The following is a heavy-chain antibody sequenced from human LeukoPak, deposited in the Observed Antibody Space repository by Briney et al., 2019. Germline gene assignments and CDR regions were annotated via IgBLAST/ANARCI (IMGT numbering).Heavy chain of an antibody. CDR3: ATVAVPFDY. D-gene: IGHD6-19*01. V-gene: IGHV3-21*01. CDR1: GFTFSSYS. J-gene: IGHJ4*02. Sequence: GGSLRLSCAASGFTFSSYSMNWVRQAPGKGLEWVSSISSSSSYIYYADSVKGRFTISRDNAKNSLYLQMNSLGAEDTAVYYCATVAVPFDYWGQGTLVTVSS. CDR2: ISSSSSYI.